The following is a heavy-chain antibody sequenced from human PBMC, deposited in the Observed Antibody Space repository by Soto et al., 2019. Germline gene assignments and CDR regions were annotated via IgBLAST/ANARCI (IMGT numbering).Heavy chain of an antibody. D-gene: IGHD1-1*01. CDR3: ANMGLERPLDAFDI. Sequence: QVPLVESGGGVVQPGRSLRLSCAASGFTFSSYGMHWVRQGPGKGLEWVAVISYDGSNKYYADSVKGRVTISRDNSKNTLYLQMNSLRAEDPAVNYCANMGLERPLDAFDIWGQGTMVTVSS. CDR1: GFTFSSYG. J-gene: IGHJ3*02. V-gene: IGHV3-30*18. CDR2: ISYDGSNK.